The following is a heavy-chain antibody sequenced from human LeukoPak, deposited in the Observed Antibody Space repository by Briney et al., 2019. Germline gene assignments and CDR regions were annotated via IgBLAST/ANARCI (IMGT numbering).Heavy chain of an antibody. CDR1: GYTFTSYG. CDR3: ARLGYRSGGSCSGDFDL. D-gene: IGHD2-15*01. V-gene: IGHV1-18*04. Sequence: ASVKVSCKASGYTFTSYGISWVRQAPGQGLEWMGWISAYNGNTNYAQKLQGRVTMTTDTSTSTAYMELRSLRSDDTAVYYCARLGYRSGGSCSGDFDLWGRGTLVTVSS. J-gene: IGHJ2*01. CDR2: ISAYNGNT.